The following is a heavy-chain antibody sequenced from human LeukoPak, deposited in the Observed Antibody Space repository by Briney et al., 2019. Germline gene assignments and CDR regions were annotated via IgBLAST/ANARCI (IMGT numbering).Heavy chain of an antibody. CDR3: ARDGGYGGDDY. CDR1: GGSISSSNW. CDR2: INHSGST. J-gene: IGHJ4*02. V-gene: IGHV4-4*02. D-gene: IGHD3-10*01. Sequence: PSETLSLTCAVSGGSISSSNWWSWVRQPPGKGLEWIGEINHSGSTNYNPSLKSRVTISVDTSKNQFSLKLSSVTAADTAVYYCARDGGYGGDDYWGQGTLVTVSS.